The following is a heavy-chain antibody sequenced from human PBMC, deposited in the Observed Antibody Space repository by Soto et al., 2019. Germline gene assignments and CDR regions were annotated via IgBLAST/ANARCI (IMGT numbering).Heavy chain of an antibody. CDR1: GFTFSSYG. Sequence: QVQLVESGGGVVQPGRSLRLSCAASGFTFSSYGMHWVRQAPGKGLEWVAVIWYDGSNKYYADSVKGRFTISRDNSKNTLYLQMNSLRAEDTAVYYCARDNNPRVGATVHYYYGMDVWGQGTTVTVSS. CDR2: IWYDGSNK. V-gene: IGHV3-33*01. CDR3: ARDNNPRVGATVHYYYGMDV. D-gene: IGHD1-26*01. J-gene: IGHJ6*02.